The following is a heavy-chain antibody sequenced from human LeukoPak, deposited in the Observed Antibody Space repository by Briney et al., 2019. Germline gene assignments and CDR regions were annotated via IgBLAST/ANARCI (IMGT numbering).Heavy chain of an antibody. Sequence: SQTLSLTCTVSGGSISSGGYYWSWIRQHPGKGLEWIVYIYYSGSTYYNPSLKSRVTISVDTSKNQFSLKLSSVTAADTAVYYCASARLYYDRAWFDPWGQGTLVTVSS. CDR1: GGSISSGGYY. D-gene: IGHD3-22*01. V-gene: IGHV4-31*03. CDR3: ASARLYYDRAWFDP. J-gene: IGHJ5*02. CDR2: IYYSGST.